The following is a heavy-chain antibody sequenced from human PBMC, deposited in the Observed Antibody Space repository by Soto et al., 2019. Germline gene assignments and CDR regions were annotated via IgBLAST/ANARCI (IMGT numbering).Heavy chain of an antibody. CDR3: AKWGRQWLVTSDFNY. D-gene: IGHD6-19*01. V-gene: IGHV3-30*18. J-gene: IGHJ4*02. Sequence: VQLVESGGGVVQPGRSLRLSCAASGFTFSDYAMHCVRQAPGKGLEWVAVVSHDGSNTHYADSVKGRFTISRDSSKNTVALEMTSLRAEDTAVYYCAKWGRQWLVTSDFNYCGQGALVTVSS. CDR1: GFTFSDYA. CDR2: VSHDGSNT.